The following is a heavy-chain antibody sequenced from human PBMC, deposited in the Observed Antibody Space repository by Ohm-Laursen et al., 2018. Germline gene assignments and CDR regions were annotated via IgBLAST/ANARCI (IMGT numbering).Heavy chain of an antibody. CDR1: GGTFSSHA. Sequence: SSVKVSCKASGGTFSSHAISWVRQAPGQGLEWMGGLTPVFGTPNYAQKFQGRVTITADKSTSTAYMELSSLTSDDTAVYYCARDLSGDTDGYYYYYYWGQGTLVTVSS. V-gene: IGHV1-69*06. J-gene: IGHJ4*02. CDR2: LTPVFGTP. D-gene: IGHD2-2*03. CDR3: ARDLSGDTDGYYYYYY.